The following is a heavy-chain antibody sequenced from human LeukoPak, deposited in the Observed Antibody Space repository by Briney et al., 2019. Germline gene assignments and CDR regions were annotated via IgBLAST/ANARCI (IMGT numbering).Heavy chain of an antibody. J-gene: IGHJ3*02. Sequence: PSETLSLTCTVSGGSISSSSYYWGWIRQPPGKGLEWIGSIYYSGSTYYNPSLKSRVTISVDTSKNQFSLKLSSVTAADTAVYYCATGNYFLHAFDIWGQGTMVTVSS. CDR3: ATGNYFLHAFDI. CDR2: IYYSGST. D-gene: IGHD2/OR15-2a*01. V-gene: IGHV4-39*01. CDR1: GGSISSSSYY.